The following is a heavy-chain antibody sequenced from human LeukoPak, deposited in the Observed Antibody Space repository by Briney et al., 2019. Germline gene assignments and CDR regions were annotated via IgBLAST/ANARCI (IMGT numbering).Heavy chain of an antibody. CDR1: GYTFTGYY. J-gene: IGHJ4*02. D-gene: IGHD6-19*01. Sequence: EASVKVSWKASGYTFTGYYMHWVRKAPGQGLEWMGWISAYNGNTNYAQKLQGRVTMTTDTSTSTAYMELRSLRSDDTAVYYCARTPREQWLVQVDYWGQGTLVTVSS. CDR3: ARTPREQWLVQVDY. V-gene: IGHV1-18*04. CDR2: ISAYNGNT.